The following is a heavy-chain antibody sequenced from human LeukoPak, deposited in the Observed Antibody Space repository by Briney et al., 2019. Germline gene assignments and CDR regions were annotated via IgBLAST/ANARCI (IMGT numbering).Heavy chain of an antibody. J-gene: IGHJ4*02. CDR3: AKSLAVPGSPDY. CDR1: GFTFTNSA. D-gene: IGHD6-19*01. V-gene: IGHV3-23*01. Sequence: GGSLRLSCAASGFTFTNSAMTWVRQAPGKGLEWVSTVSGSGGNTYYAGSVKGRFTISRDNSENTLYLQMNSLRAQDTAVYYCAKSLAVPGSPDYWGLGTLVTVSS. CDR2: VSGSGGNT.